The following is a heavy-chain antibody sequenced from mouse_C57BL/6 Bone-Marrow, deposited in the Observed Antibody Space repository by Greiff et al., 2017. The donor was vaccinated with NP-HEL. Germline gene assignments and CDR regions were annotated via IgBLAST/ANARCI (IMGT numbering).Heavy chain of an antibody. CDR1: GYTFTDYY. Sequence: EVQLQQSGPELVKPGASVKISCKASGYTFTDYYMNWVKQSHGKSLEWIGDINPNNGGTSYNQKFKGKATLTVDKSSSTAYMELRSLTSEDSAVYYCARGGYAFYYYAMDYWGQGTSVTVSS. D-gene: IGHD3-1*01. J-gene: IGHJ4*01. CDR2: INPNNGGT. V-gene: IGHV1-26*01. CDR3: ARGGYAFYYYAMDY.